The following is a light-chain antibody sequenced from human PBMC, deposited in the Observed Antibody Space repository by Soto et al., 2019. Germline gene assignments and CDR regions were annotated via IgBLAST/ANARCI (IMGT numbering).Light chain of an antibody. V-gene: IGKV3-20*01. CDR2: DAS. Sequence: EIVLTQSPGTLSLSPGERATLSCRASQSLSSSYLAWYQQKPGQAPRLLIYDASSRATGIPDRFSGSGSGTDFTLSMSRVEPEDYAVYYCQQYGSSLLTFGGGTKVDIK. CDR1: QSLSSSY. CDR3: QQYGSSLLT. J-gene: IGKJ4*01.